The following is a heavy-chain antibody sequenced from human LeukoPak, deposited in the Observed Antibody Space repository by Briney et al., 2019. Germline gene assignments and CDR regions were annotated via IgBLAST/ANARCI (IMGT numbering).Heavy chain of an antibody. Sequence: ASVKVSCKASGYTFTSYGISWVRQAPGQGLEWMGWISAYNGNTNYAQKLQGRVTMTTDTSTSTAYMELRSLRSDDTAVYYCARHPEGSPRGYYYYYMDVWGKGTTVTVSS. CDR3: ARHPEGSPRGYYYYYMDV. CDR1: GYTFTSYG. CDR2: ISAYNGNT. J-gene: IGHJ6*03. V-gene: IGHV1-18*01.